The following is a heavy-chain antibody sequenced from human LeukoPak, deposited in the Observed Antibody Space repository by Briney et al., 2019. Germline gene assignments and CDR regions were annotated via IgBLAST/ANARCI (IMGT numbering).Heavy chain of an antibody. CDR2: FDPEDGET. D-gene: IGHD2-8*01. CDR1: GYTLTELS. CDR3: ARDSFAAGMRGRYYYYYMDV. V-gene: IGHV1-24*01. Sequence: ASVKVSCKVSGYTLTELSMHWVRQAPGKGLEWMGGFDPEDGETIYAQKFQGRVTITADKSTSTAYMELSSLRSEDTAVYYCARDSFAAGMRGRYYYYYMDVWGKGTTVTVSS. J-gene: IGHJ6*03.